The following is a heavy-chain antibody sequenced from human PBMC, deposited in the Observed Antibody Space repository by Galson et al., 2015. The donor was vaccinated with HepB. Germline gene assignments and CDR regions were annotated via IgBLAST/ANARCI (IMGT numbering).Heavy chain of an antibody. CDR2: VDGNVGST. CDR1: GFTFSNFA. D-gene: IGHD2-15*01. Sequence: SLRLSCAASGFTFSNFAMSWVRQAPGKGLEWVSSVDGNVGSTYYADSVKGRFTISRDDSKNTLYLQLNSLRAEDTAVYYCAKRSCTSGSCFFFYYWGQGTLVTVSS. V-gene: IGHV3-23*01. CDR3: AKRSCTSGSCFFFYY. J-gene: IGHJ4*02.